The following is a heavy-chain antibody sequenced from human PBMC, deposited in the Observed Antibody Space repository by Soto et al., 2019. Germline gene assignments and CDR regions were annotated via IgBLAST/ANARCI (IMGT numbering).Heavy chain of an antibody. CDR1: GGSISSYY. Sequence: SETLSLSCTVSGGSISSYYWSWIRQPPGKGLEWIGYIYYSGSTNYNPSLKSRVTISVDTSKNQFSLKLSSVTAADTAVYYCARRWGSAADYWGQGTLVTVSS. D-gene: IGHD2-15*01. CDR2: IYYSGST. CDR3: ARRWGSAADY. J-gene: IGHJ4*02. V-gene: IGHV4-59*08.